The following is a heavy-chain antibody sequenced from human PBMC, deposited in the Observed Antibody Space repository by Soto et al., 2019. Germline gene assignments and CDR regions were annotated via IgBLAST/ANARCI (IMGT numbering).Heavy chain of an antibody. CDR3: ATSLSDSSGWYYFDY. D-gene: IGHD6-19*01. J-gene: IGHJ4*02. V-gene: IGHV3-30*03. CDR1: GFTFSSYG. CDR2: ISYDGSNK. Sequence: PGGSLRLSCAASGFTFSSYGMHWVRQAPGKGLEWVAVISYDGSNKYYADSVKGRFTISRDNSKNTLYLQMNSLRAEDTAVYYCATSLSDSSGWYYFDYWGQGTLVTVSS.